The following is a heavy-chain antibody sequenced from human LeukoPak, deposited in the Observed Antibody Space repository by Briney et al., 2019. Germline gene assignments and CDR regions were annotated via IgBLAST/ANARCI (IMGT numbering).Heavy chain of an antibody. J-gene: IGHJ4*02. CDR1: GFTVSSNY. CDR2: IYSGGST. CDR3: AREPGDILTGPGYYFDY. V-gene: IGHV3-66*01. D-gene: IGHD3-9*01. Sequence: GGSLRLSRAASGFTVSSNYMSWVRQAPGKGLEWVSVIYSGGSTYYADSVKGRFTISRDNSKNTLYLQMNSLRAEDTAVYYCAREPGDILTGPGYYFDYWGQGTLVTVSS.